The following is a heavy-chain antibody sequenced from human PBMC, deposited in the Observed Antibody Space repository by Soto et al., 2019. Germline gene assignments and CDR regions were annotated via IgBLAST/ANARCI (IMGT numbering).Heavy chain of an antibody. CDR2: INHSGST. Sequence: PSETLSLTCAVYGGSFSGYYWSWTRQPPGKGLEWIGEINHSGSTNYNPSLKSRVTISVDTSKNQFSLKLSSVTAADTAVYYCARGRSSGWYRGYFDYWGQGTLVTVSS. CDR1: GGSFSGYY. J-gene: IGHJ4*02. D-gene: IGHD6-19*01. V-gene: IGHV4-34*01. CDR3: ARGRSSGWYRGYFDY.